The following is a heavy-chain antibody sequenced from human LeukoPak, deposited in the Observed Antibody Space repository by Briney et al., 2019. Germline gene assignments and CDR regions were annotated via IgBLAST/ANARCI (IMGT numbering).Heavy chain of an antibody. CDR2: INYRGSN. CDR1: GDSFSGHH. D-gene: IGHD3-10*01. V-gene: IGHV4-34*01. J-gene: IGHJ3*02. CDR3: ARRPTYYFGAVTFDI. Sequence: PSETLSLACAVYGDSFSGHHWSWVRQSPGQGLGWIGEINYRGSNDFNPSLRSRGTISGDRSKNQFSLRLTSVTAADTAVYYCARRPTYYFGAVTFDIWGQGTMVTVSS.